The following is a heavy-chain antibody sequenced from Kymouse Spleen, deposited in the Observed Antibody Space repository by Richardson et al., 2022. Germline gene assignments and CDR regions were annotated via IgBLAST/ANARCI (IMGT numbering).Heavy chain of an antibody. CDR2: INHSGST. CDR1: GGSFSGYY. CDR3: ARAGITGTTPFDY. Sequence: QVQLQQWGAGLLKPSETLSLTCAVYGGSFSGYYWSWIRQPPGKGLEWIGEINHSGSTNYNPSLKSRVTISVDTSKNQFSLKLSSVTAADTAVYYCARAGITGTTPFDYWGQGTLVTVSS. D-gene: IGHD1-7*01. J-gene: IGHJ4*02. V-gene: IGHV4-34*01.